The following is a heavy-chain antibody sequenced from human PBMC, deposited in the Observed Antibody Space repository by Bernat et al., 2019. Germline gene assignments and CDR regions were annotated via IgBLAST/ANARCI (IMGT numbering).Heavy chain of an antibody. D-gene: IGHD4-17*01. V-gene: IGHV3-11*06. CDR2: ISSSSSYT. Sequence: QVQLVESGGGLVKPGGSLRLSCAASGFTFSDYYMSWIRQAPGKGLEWVSYISSSSSYTNYADSVKGRFTISRDNAKNSLYLQINSLRAEDTAVYYCARRHDYGDYSSAFDIWGQGTMVTVSS. CDR1: GFTFSDYY. J-gene: IGHJ3*02. CDR3: ARRHDYGDYSSAFDI.